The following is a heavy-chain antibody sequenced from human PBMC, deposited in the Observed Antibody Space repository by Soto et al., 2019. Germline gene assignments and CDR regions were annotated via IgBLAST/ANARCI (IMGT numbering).Heavy chain of an antibody. CDR1: GFTLSDHY. D-gene: IGHD3-10*01. CDR2: SRDKPNRYTT. V-gene: IGHV3-72*01. J-gene: IGHJ6*02. CDR3: ARGARASGPDRYYYGIDV. Sequence: EVQLVESGGGLVQPGGSLRLSCAASGFTLSDHYMDWVRQAPGKGLEWLGRSRDKPNRYTTEYATSVRGRFIISRDDSKTLLYLQVNSLKTEDTAVYYCARGARASGPDRYYYGIDVWGQGTTVTVSS.